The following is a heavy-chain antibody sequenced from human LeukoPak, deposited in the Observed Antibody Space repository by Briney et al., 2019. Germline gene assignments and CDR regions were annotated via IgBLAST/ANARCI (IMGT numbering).Heavy chain of an antibody. CDR2: ISSGGAII. CDR3: ATTYCTDGVCP. J-gene: IGHJ5*02. CDR1: GFTFSTYE. V-gene: IGHV3-48*03. D-gene: IGHD2-8*01. Sequence: GGSLRPSCAASGFTFSTYEMNWVRQAPGKGLEWVSYISSGGAIIYYADSVKGRFTISRDNAKNSLYLQMNSLRAEDTAVYYCATTYCTDGVCPWGQGTLVTVSS.